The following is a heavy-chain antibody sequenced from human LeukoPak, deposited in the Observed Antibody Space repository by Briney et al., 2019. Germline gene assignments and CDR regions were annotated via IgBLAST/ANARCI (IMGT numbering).Heavy chain of an antibody. CDR1: GFTFSSYA. J-gene: IGHJ5*02. V-gene: IGHV3-23*01. D-gene: IGHD3-22*01. CDR3: AKNPHYYDSSGYYYLSWFDP. CDR2: INGSGGST. Sequence: GGSLRLSCAASGFTFSSYAMSWVRQAPGKGLEWVSAINGSGGSTYYADSVKGRFTISRDNSKITLYLQMNSLRAEDTAVYYCAKNPHYYDSSGYYYLSWFDPWGQGTLVTVSS.